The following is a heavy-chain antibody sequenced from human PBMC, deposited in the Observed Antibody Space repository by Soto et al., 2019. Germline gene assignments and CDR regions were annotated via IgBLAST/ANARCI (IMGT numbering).Heavy chain of an antibody. V-gene: IGHV1-18*01. CDR3: AREPYRGIDHYYYGMDV. J-gene: IGHJ6*02. CDR2: ISPYNGKT. D-gene: IGHD1-26*01. Sequence: QVQLVQSGGEVKKPGASVRVSCKASGYTFTNYGITWVRQAPGQGLEWMGWISPYNGKTDFAQRVKGRVILTTDTSTRTVHMELRSLTYDDTAVYYCAREPYRGIDHYYYGMDVWGQGTTVTVYS. CDR1: GYTFTNYG.